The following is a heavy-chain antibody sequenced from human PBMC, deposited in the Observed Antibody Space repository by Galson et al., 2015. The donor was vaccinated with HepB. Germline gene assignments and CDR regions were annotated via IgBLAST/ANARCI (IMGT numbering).Heavy chain of an antibody. Sequence: SLRLSCAASGFTFSKISMTWVRQPPGKGLERVSVISGSGDRIYYADFGKGRFTISRDNSRNTVYLQMNSLRADDTAVYYCAKGTGEDWNNDAFDIWGQGTMVTVSS. CDR2: ISGSGDRI. J-gene: IGHJ3*02. CDR3: AKGTGEDWNNDAFDI. CDR1: GFTFSKIS. D-gene: IGHD1/OR15-1a*01. V-gene: IGHV3-23*01.